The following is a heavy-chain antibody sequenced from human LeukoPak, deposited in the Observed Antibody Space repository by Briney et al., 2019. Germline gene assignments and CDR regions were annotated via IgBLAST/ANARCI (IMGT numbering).Heavy chain of an antibody. J-gene: IGHJ4*02. V-gene: IGHV4-34*01. Sequence: SETLSLTCAVYGGSFSGYYWSWIRQPPGKGLEWIGEINHSGSTNYNPSLKSRATISVDTSKNQFSLKLSSVTAADTAVYYCARDKEQLADYWGQGTLVTVSS. CDR1: GGSFSGYY. CDR3: ARDKEQLADY. D-gene: IGHD6-6*01. CDR2: INHSGST.